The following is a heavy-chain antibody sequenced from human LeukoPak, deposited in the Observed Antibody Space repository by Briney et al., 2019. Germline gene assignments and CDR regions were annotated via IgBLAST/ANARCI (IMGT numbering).Heavy chain of an antibody. CDR3: AKEAHDYILEWFDP. V-gene: IGHV3-30*02. J-gene: IGHJ5*02. CDR2: IRYDGSNK. Sequence: PGGSLRLSCAASGFTFSSYGMHWVRQAPGKGLEWVAFIRYDGSNKYYADSVKGRFTISRDNSKNTLYLQMNSLGAEDTAVYYCAKEAHDYILEWFDPWGQGTLVTVSS. D-gene: IGHD4-11*01. CDR1: GFTFSSYG.